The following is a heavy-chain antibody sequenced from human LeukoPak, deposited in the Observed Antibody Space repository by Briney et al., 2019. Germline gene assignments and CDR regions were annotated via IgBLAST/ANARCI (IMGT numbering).Heavy chain of an antibody. CDR2: INDGGYNT. V-gene: IGHV3-23*01. CDR1: GFTFSTYD. J-gene: IGHJ4*02. D-gene: IGHD4-23*01. CDR3: AKKETVVSPGNYFDH. Sequence: GGSLRLSCAASGFTFSTYDMNWVRQAPGKGLEWVSAINDGGYNTYYADSVRGRFTISRDNAKNTLYLQMNSLRAEDTAVYYCAKKETVVSPGNYFDHWGQGTLVTVSS.